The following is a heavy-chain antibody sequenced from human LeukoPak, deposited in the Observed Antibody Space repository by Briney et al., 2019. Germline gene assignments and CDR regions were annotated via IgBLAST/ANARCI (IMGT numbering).Heavy chain of an antibody. D-gene: IGHD6-13*01. V-gene: IGHV1-2*02. CDR2: INPDSGGT. CDR3: ARTSPSSTWYEGGFCDY. Sequence: GAPMKVSCKASGYTFTAYYIHWVRQAPGQGLEWMGWINPDSGGTNFAQKFQGRVTMTSDTSVSTAYLGLSSLTSDDTAVYYCARTSPSSTWYEGGFCDYWGQGTLVTVSS. J-gene: IGHJ4*02. CDR1: GYTFTAYY.